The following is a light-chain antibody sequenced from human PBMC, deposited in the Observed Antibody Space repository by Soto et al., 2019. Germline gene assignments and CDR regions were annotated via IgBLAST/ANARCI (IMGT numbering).Light chain of an antibody. CDR2: EVT. CDR1: SSDVGGYNS. CDR3: SSYAGSNNSVI. Sequence: QSVLTQAPSASGSPGQSVAIACTGTSSDVGGYNSVSWYQQHPGKAPKLLIFEVTKRPSGVPDRFSGSKSGNTASLTVSGLQAADESDYYCSSYAGSNNSVIFGGGTKVTVL. J-gene: IGLJ2*01. V-gene: IGLV2-8*01.